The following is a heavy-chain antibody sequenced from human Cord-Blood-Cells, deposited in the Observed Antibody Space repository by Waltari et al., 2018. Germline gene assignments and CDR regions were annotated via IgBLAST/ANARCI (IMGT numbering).Heavy chain of an antibody. J-gene: IGHJ3*02. V-gene: IGHV1-8*01. Sequence: TFTSYDINWVRQATGQGLEWMGWMNPNSGNTGYAQKFQGRVTMTRNTSISTAYMELSSLRSEDTAVYYCARGSFWIVDGAFDIWGQGTMVTVSS. CDR1: TFTSYD. D-gene: IGHD5-12*01. CDR2: MNPNSGNT. CDR3: ARGSFWIVDGAFDI.